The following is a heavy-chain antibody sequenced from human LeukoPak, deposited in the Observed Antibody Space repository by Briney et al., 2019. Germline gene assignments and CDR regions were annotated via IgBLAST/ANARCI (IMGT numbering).Heavy chain of an antibody. CDR3: ARRGGIAAATSYWYFDL. D-gene: IGHD6-13*01. CDR2: IYSGGRT. Sequence: PGGSLRVPCAASGVTVSSNYIDWVRQAPGKGLEWVSVIYSGGRTYYTDSVKGRFTISRDNSKNTVYLQMNSLRAEDTAVYYCARRGGIAAATSYWYFDLWGRGTLVTVSS. J-gene: IGHJ2*01. CDR1: GVTVSSNY. V-gene: IGHV3-66*01.